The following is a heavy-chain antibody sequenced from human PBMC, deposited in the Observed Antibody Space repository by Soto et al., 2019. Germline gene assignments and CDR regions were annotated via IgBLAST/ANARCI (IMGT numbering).Heavy chain of an antibody. CDR2: IDYSGRT. CDR1: GYLISSGYY. Sequence: SETLSLTCSVSGYLISSGYYWGWIRQTPGKGLEWLGSIDYSGRTYYNPSLKSRVSTSVDLSKNQFSLNLRSVTAADTAVYFCARDLSSGYDSYYIDYWGQGTLVTVSS. CDR3: ARDLSSGYDSYYIDY. V-gene: IGHV4-38-2*02. J-gene: IGHJ4*02. D-gene: IGHD3-22*01.